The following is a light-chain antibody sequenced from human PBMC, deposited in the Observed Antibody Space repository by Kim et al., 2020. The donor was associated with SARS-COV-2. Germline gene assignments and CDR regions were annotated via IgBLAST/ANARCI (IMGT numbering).Light chain of an antibody. J-gene: IGLJ3*02. CDR1: TSNIGDNT. V-gene: IGLV1-44*01. Sequence: QSVLTQPPSASGTPGQRVTISCSGTTSNIGDNTVNWFQQVTGTAPKLLIYTNTQRPSGVPDRFSGSKSGTSASLAISGLQSDDEGDYYCAAWDDSLSSWVFGGGTKVTVL. CDR3: AAWDDSLSSWV. CDR2: TNT.